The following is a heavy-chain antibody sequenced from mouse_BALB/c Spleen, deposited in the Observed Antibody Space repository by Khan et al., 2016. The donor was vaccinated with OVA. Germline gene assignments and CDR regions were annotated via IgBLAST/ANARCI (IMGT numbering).Heavy chain of an antibody. J-gene: IGHJ4*01. Sequence: QVQLKESGPGLVAPSQSLSITCTVSGFSLTGYGVNWVRQPPGKGLEWLGMIWGDGSTDYTSALKSRLSISKDNSKSQVFLKMNSLQTDDTARYYGARAYYGNYREAMDYWGQGTSVTVSS. CDR1: GFSLTGYG. V-gene: IGHV2-6-7*01. D-gene: IGHD2-10*01. CDR3: ARAYYGNYREAMDY. CDR2: IWGDGST.